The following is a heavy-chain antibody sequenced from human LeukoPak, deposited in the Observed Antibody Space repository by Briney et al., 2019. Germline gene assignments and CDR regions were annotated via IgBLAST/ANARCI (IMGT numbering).Heavy chain of an antibody. CDR2: IKCKTDGGTT. V-gene: IGHV3-15*01. D-gene: IGHD4-17*01. CDR3: TIDYGDYEGDYYFDY. Sequence: GGSLSLSCAASGFTFSDVWMIWLRQAPGKGLEWVGRIKCKTDGGTTDYAAPVKGRFTISRDDSKSTLYLQMNSLKTEDSAVYYCTIDYGDYEGDYYFDYWGQGTLVTVSS. CDR1: GFTFSDVW. J-gene: IGHJ4*02.